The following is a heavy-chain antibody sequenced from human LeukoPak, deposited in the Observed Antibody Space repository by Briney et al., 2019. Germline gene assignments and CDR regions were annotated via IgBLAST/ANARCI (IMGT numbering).Heavy chain of an antibody. J-gene: IGHJ4*02. CDR2: IYYSGST. V-gene: IGHV4-39*01. CDR1: GGSISSNSYY. D-gene: IGHD3-22*01. CDR3: ARQGLRDGLNLVVGWVY. Sequence: SETLSLTCTVSGGSISSNSYYWGWIRQAPGKGLEWIGSIYYSGSTYYNPSLKSRVTISIDTSKNQFSLNLSSVTAADTAVYDCARQGLRDGLNLVVGWVYWGQGSLVTVSS.